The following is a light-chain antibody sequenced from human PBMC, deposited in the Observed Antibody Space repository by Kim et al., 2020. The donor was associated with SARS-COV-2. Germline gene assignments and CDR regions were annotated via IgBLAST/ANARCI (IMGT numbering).Light chain of an antibody. V-gene: IGKV1-33*01. CDR3: QLHDNLSPLT. CDR2: DAS. Sequence: EIQMTQSPSSLSASVGDRVTITCQASQDISNYLNWYQQKPGKAPKLLSYDASNLETGVPSRFSGSGSGTDFTFAISSLQPENIATYYCQLHDNLSPLTFGGGTKVDIK. J-gene: IGKJ4*01. CDR1: QDISNY.